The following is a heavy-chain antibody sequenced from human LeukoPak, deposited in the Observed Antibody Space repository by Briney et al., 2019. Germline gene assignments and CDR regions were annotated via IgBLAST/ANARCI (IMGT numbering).Heavy chain of an antibody. CDR1: GGSFSRYY. J-gene: IGHJ4*03. CDR2: IDHRGDT. D-gene: IGHD5-24*01. V-gene: IGHV4-34*01. Sequence: AETLSHTCAVYGGSFSRYYWSWIRQSPGKGLEWIAEIDHRGDTNYNPSVKSRVTISVDTSKNQFSLKVRSLSAADTAVYYCARGATISETGYFDFWGPGNLVTVSS. CDR3: ARGATISETGYFDF.